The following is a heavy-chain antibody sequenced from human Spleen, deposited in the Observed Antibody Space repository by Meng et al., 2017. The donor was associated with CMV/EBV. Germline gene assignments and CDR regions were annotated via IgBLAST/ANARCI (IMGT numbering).Heavy chain of an antibody. D-gene: IGHD2-2*01. V-gene: IGHV3-21*01. Sequence: YSLHCVRQAPGKGLEWVSSISSSSSYIYYADSVKGRFTISRDNAKNSLYLQMNSLRAEDTAVYYCARRGYCSSTSCYAKWEGDLGYWGQGTLVTVSS. CDR3: ARRGYCSSTSCYAKWEGDLGY. J-gene: IGHJ4*02. CDR1: YS. CDR2: ISSSSSYI.